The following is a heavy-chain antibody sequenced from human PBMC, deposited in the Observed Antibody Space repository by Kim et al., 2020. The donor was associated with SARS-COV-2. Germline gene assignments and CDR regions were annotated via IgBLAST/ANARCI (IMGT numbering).Heavy chain of an antibody. CDR1: GFTVSDYY. Sequence: GGSLRLSCAASGFTVSDYYMSWIRQAPGKGLEWVSYISSSSSYTNYADSVKGRFTISRDNAKNSLYLQMNSLRAEDTAVYYCARDVWYDSSGYPDYWGQGTLVTVSS. J-gene: IGHJ4*02. V-gene: IGHV3-11*05. CDR3: ARDVWYDSSGYPDY. D-gene: IGHD3-22*01. CDR2: ISSSSSYT.